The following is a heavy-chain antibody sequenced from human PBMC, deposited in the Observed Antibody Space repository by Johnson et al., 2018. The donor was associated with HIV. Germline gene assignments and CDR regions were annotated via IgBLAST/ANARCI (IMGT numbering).Heavy chain of an antibody. CDR2: ISSSGSTI. CDR1: GFTVSSNY. J-gene: IGHJ3*02. CDR3: ARDHGWSRGWLFDAFDI. V-gene: IGHV3-11*04. Sequence: QVQLVESGGGLVKPGGSLRLSCAVSGFTVSSNYMSWIRQAPGKGLEWVSYISSSGSTIYYADSVKGRFTISRDNAKNSLYLQMNSLRPEDTAVYYCARDHGWSRGWLFDAFDIWGQGTMVTVSS. D-gene: IGHD6-19*01.